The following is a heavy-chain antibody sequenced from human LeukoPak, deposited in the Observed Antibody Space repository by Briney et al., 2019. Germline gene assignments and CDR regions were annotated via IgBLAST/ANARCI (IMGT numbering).Heavy chain of an antibody. CDR3: ARYNTNYDYFDY. Sequence: SETLSLTCTVSGGSISSYYWSWIRQPAGEGLEWIGRIYISGSTNDNPSLKSRVTMSVDTSKNQFSLKLSSVTAADTAVYYCARYNTNYDYFDYWGQGTLVTVSS. V-gene: IGHV4-4*07. D-gene: IGHD4-4*01. CDR2: IYISGST. J-gene: IGHJ4*02. CDR1: GGSISSYY.